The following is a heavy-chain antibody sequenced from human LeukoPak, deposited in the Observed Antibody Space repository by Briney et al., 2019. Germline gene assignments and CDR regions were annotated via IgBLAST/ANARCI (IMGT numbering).Heavy chain of an antibody. D-gene: IGHD4-17*01. Sequence: SETLSLTCTVSGGSMSSYYWSWIRQPLGKGLEWLGYIYYTGSTNYNPSLKSRVTISVDTSKNQFSLKLSSVTAADTAVYYCARGFYGDYIDSWGQGTLVTVSS. V-gene: IGHV4-59*01. CDR2: IYYTGST. CDR3: ARGFYGDYIDS. J-gene: IGHJ4*02. CDR1: GGSMSSYY.